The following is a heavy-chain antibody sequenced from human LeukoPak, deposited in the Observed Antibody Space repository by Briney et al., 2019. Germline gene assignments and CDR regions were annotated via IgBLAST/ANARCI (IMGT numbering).Heavy chain of an antibody. CDR1: GFTLSSFS. V-gene: IGHV3-21*01. D-gene: IGHD3-10*01. CDR2: ISSSSSYI. J-gene: IGHJ4*02. Sequence: GGSLRLSCAASGFTLSSFSMNWVRQAAGHGLKWVSSISSSSSYIYYADSVKGRFTISRDNAKNSLYLQMNSLRAEDTAVYYCARASRYYYGSGSYSDYFDYWGQGTLVTVSS. CDR3: ARASRYYYGSGSYSDYFDY.